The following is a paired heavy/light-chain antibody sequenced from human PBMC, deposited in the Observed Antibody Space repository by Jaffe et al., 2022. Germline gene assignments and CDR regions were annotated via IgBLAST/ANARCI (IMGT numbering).Heavy chain of an antibody. CDR3: AKGYCNGGSCDTPIDY. V-gene: IGHV3-30*02. Sequence: QVQLVESGGGVVQPGGSLRLSCAASGFTFSSYGMHWVRQAPGKGLEWVAFIRYDGSNKYYADSVKGRFTISRDNSKNMMYLQVNSLRPEDTAVYYCAKGYCNGGSCDTPIDYWGQGTLVTVSS. D-gene: IGHD2-15*01. CDR2: IRYDGSNK. J-gene: IGHJ4*02. CDR1: GFTFSSYG.
Light chain of an antibody. J-gene: IGLJ2*01. CDR1: NIGSKN. CDR2: RDT. CDR3: QVWDSSTGV. V-gene: IGLV3-9*01. Sequence: SYDLTQPLSVSVALGQTASITCGGNNIGSKNVHWYQQKPGQAPVLVIYRDTIRPSGIPERFSGSNSGNTATLTISRAQAGDEADYYCQVWDSSTGVFGGGTKLTVL.